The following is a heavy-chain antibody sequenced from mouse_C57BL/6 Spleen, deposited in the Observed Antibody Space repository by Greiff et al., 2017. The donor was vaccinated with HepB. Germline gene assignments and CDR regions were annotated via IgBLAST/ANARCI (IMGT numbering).Heavy chain of an antibody. Sequence: VKLQESGAELVKPGASVKLSCKASGYTFTEYTIHWVKQRSGQGLEWIGWFYPGSGSIKYNEKFKDKATLTADKSSSTVYMELSRLTSEDSAVYFCARHEDGITTVVEGAWFAYWGQGTLVTVSA. CDR3: ARHEDGITTVVEGAWFAY. V-gene: IGHV1-62-2*01. CDR2: FYPGSGSI. D-gene: IGHD1-1*01. CDR1: GYTFTEYT. J-gene: IGHJ3*01.